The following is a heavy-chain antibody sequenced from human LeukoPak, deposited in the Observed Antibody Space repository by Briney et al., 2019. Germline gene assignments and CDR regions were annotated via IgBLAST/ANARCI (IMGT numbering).Heavy chain of an antibody. V-gene: IGHV4-31*03. D-gene: IGHD3-3*01. CDR3: ARFGA. Sequence: TLSLTCTVSGDSIVRGDYYWSWLRQHPGKGLEWIGYIYYSGSTYYNPSLKSRVTISVDTSKNQFSLKLSSVTAADTAVYYCARFGAWGQGTLVTVSS. CDR1: GDSIVRGDYY. J-gene: IGHJ4*02. CDR2: IYYSGST.